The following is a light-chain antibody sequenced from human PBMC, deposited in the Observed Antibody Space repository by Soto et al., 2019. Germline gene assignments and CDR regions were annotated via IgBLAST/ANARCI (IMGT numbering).Light chain of an antibody. J-gene: IGKJ5*01. Sequence: DIQMTQSPSSLSASVGDRVTITCRASQSINNYLHWYQQKPGKAPKLLLHAAPNLQSGVPSRFSGSGSVTDFALNISNLQPEYFATYCCQQSYSTLFTFGQGTRRESK. CDR2: AAP. CDR1: QSINNY. V-gene: IGKV1-39*01. CDR3: QQSYSTLFT.